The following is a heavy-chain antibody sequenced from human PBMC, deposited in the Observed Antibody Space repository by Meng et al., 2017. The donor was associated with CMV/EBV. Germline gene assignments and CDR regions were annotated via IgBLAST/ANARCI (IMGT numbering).Heavy chain of an antibody. CDR2: INPNSGGT. J-gene: IGHJ6*02. D-gene: IGHD2-2*01. Sequence: ASMKVSCKASGYTFTGYYMHWVRQAPGQGLEWMGWINPNSGGTNYAQKFQGRVTMTRDTSISTAYMELSRLRSDDTAVYYCAREVVPAAILSFRYYGMDVWGQGTTVTVSS. CDR1: GYTFTGYY. CDR3: AREVVPAAILSFRYYGMDV. V-gene: IGHV1-2*02.